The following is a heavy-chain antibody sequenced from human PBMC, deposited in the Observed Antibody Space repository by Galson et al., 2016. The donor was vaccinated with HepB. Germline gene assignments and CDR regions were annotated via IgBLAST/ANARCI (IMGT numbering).Heavy chain of an antibody. V-gene: IGHV3-33*01. CDR3: ARTPISMNRGLFYFDY. J-gene: IGHJ4*02. D-gene: IGHD3-10*01. Sequence: SLRLSCAASGFTFNNYGMHWVRQAPGKGLEWVAAIWYDGSNKQYTDYVKGRFTISRDNSRNTLYLQMNSLRGEDTALYYCARTPISMNRGLFYFDYWGQGALVTVSS. CDR1: GFTFNNYG. CDR2: IWYDGSNK.